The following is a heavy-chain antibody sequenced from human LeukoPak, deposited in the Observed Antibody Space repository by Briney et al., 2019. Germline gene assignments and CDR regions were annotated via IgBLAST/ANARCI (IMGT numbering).Heavy chain of an antibody. D-gene: IGHD6-13*01. J-gene: IGHJ5*02. Sequence: GASVRVSCKASGYTFTSYGISWVRQAPGQGLEWMGWISAYNGNTNYAQKLQGRVTMTTDTSTSTAYLELRSLRSDDTAVYYCTRDGISSSWYSNWFDPWGQGTLVTVYS. CDR1: GYTFTSYG. CDR3: TRDGISSSWYSNWFDP. CDR2: ISAYNGNT. V-gene: IGHV1-18*01.